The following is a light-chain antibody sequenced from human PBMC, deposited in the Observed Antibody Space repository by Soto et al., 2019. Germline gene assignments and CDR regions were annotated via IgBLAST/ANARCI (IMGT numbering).Light chain of an antibody. CDR1: QSVSSD. Sequence: VVTQSPATLSVFPGETATLACRASQSVSSDLAWYQQRPGQAPRLLIYRASTRATGIPARFRGSGSGTEFRLTISSLQSEDFATYYCQQYNTWHPKMAFGRGTKLEIK. J-gene: IGKJ1*01. CDR2: RAS. CDR3: QQYNTWHPKMA. V-gene: IGKV3-15*01.